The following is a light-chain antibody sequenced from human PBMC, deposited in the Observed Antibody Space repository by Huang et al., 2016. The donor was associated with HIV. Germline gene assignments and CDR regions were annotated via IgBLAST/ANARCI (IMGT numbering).Light chain of an antibody. CDR2: GTS. J-gene: IGKJ1*01. CDR1: QSVSSSF. V-gene: IGKV3-20*01. CDR3: QHYGTSSWT. Sequence: IVLTQTPGTLSFSPGERATLSCRASQSVSSSFLAWYQQIPGQTPRLLIQGTSSRSPGSPDRFRGSGSGTVFTLTISRLESEDFAVYYCQHYGTSSWTFGQGT.